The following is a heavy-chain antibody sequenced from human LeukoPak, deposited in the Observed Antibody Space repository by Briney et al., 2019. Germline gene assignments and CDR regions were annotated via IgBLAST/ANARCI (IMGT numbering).Heavy chain of an antibody. Sequence: SETLSLTCTVSGYSISSGFYWAWIRQTAGKGLEWIGSIYHSGSTYYNPSLQSRVTMSIDTSKNQFSLKQTSATAADTAVYYCTRLQDALVRLSWFDPWGQGTLVTVSS. CDR1: GYSISSGFY. V-gene: IGHV4-38-2*02. CDR2: IYHSGST. D-gene: IGHD3-10*01. J-gene: IGHJ5*02. CDR3: TRLQDALVRLSWFDP.